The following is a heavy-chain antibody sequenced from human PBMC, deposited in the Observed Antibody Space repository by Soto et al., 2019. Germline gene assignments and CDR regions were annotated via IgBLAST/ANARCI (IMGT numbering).Heavy chain of an antibody. CDR3: YCAKDADSPMVRDL. J-gene: IGHJ4*02. CDR2: ISGSGGST. Sequence: EVQLLESGGGLVQPGGSLRLSCAASGFTFSSYAMSWVRQAPGKGLEWVSAISGSGGSTYYADSVKGRFAISRDNSKNTLYLQMNSLRAEDTAVYYCYCAKDADSPMVRDLWGQGTLVTVSS. D-gene: IGHD3-10*01. V-gene: IGHV3-23*01. CDR1: GFTFSSYA.